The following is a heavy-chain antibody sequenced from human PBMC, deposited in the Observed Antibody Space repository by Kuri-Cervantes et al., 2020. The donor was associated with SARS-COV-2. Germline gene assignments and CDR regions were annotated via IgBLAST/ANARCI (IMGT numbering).Heavy chain of an antibody. Sequence: ESLKISCAVYGGSFSDYYWSWVRQPPGKGLEWIGEINHSGNTNYDPSLKSRVTISVDTSKNQFSLKLSSVTAADTAVYYCARVYYYDSSGYSDYWGQGTLVTVSS. D-gene: IGHD3-22*01. CDR3: ARVYYYDSSGYSDY. J-gene: IGHJ4*02. CDR1: GGSFSDYY. V-gene: IGHV4-34*01. CDR2: INHSGNT.